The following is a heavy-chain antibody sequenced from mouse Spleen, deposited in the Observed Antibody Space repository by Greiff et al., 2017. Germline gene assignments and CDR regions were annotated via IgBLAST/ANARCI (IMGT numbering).Heavy chain of an antibody. Sequence: QVQLKQSGPGLVAPSQSLSITCTVSGFSLTSYAISWVRQPPGKGLEWLGVIWTGGGTNYNSALKSRLSISKDNSKSQVFLKMNSLQTDDTARYYCARHYDYDEGGPLDYWGQGTTLTVSS. V-gene: IGHV2-9-1*01. CDR2: IWTGGGT. CDR1: GFSLTSYA. J-gene: IGHJ2*01. D-gene: IGHD2-4*01. CDR3: ARHYDYDEGGPLDY.